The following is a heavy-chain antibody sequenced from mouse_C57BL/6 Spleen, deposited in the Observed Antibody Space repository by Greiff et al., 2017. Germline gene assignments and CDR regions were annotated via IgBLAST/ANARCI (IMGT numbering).Heavy chain of an antibody. CDR3: LSIYDGYYEGFAY. CDR1: GFTFSDYY. V-gene: IGHV5-12*01. CDR2: ISNGGGST. Sequence: VQRVESGGGLVQPGGSLKLSCAASGFTFSDYYMYWVRQTPEKRLEWVAYISNGGGSTYYPDTVKGRFTISRDNAKNTLYLQMSRLKSEDTAMYYCLSIYDGYYEGFAYWGQGTLVTVSA. D-gene: IGHD2-3*01. J-gene: IGHJ3*01.